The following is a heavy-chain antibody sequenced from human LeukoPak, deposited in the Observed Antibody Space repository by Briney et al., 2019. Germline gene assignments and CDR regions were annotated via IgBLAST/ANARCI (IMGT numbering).Heavy chain of an antibody. CDR3: ARDKGGDYYYYMDV. J-gene: IGHJ6*03. Sequence: GGSLRLSCAASGFTFSTYWMHWVRQAPGKGLEWVSSINLNSVTIAYAGSVKGRFTISRDNAKNSLYLQMNSLRPDDTALYYCARDKGGDYYYYMDVWGKGTTVTVSS. CDR2: INLNSVTI. D-gene: IGHD1-26*01. CDR1: GFTFSTYW. V-gene: IGHV3-9*01.